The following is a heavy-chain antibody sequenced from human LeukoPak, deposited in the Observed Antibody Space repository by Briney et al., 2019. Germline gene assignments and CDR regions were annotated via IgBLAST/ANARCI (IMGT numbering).Heavy chain of an antibody. CDR1: GGSISSHF. CDR3: ARRGTLAAAGTFDY. CDR2: IYYSGNT. Sequence: SETLSLTCTVSGGSISSHFWIWIRQPPGKGLEWIGYIYYSGNTNSNPSLKSRVTISVDTSKNQFSLKLSSVTAADTAVYYCARRGTLAAAGTFDYWGQGTLVTVSS. J-gene: IGHJ4*02. V-gene: IGHV4-59*08. D-gene: IGHD6-13*01.